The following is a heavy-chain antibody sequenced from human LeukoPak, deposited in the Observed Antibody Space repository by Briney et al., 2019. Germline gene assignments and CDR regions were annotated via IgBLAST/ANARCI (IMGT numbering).Heavy chain of an antibody. Sequence: SETLSPTCTVSGGSISSGSYYWGWIRQPPGKGLEWIGSIYYRGSTYYNPSLKSRVTISVDTSKNQFSLKLSSVTAADTAVYYCARQSNWFDPWGQGTLVTVSS. CDR3: ARQSNWFDP. J-gene: IGHJ5*02. CDR2: IYYRGST. V-gene: IGHV4-39*01. CDR1: GGSISSGSYY.